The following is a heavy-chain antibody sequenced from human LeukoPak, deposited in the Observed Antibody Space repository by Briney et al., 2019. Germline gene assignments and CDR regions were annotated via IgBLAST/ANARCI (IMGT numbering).Heavy chain of an antibody. Sequence: GGSLRLSCAASGFTFSNAWMSWVRQAPGKGLECVGRIKRKSDGETTDYAAPVKGRFTISRDDSKNTLHLQMNSLKTEDTAVYYCTTDPYSGSYNYYYGMDVWGQGTTVTVSS. V-gene: IGHV3-15*01. D-gene: IGHD1-26*01. CDR3: TTDPYSGSYNYYYGMDV. J-gene: IGHJ6*02. CDR1: GFTFSNAW. CDR2: IKRKSDGETT.